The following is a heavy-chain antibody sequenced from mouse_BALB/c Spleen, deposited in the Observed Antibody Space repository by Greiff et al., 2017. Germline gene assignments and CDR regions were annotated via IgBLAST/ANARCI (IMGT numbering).Heavy chain of an antibody. Sequence: EVKLMESVGDLVKPGGSLKLSCAASGFTFSSYGMSWVRQTPDKRLEWVATISSGGSYTYYPDSVKGRFTISRDNAKNTLYLQMSSLKSEDTAMYYCARQGGNGDYWGQGTTLTVSS. J-gene: IGHJ2*01. V-gene: IGHV5-6*01. CDR3: ARQGGNGDY. CDR2: ISSGGSYT. D-gene: IGHD2-1*01. CDR1: GFTFSSYG.